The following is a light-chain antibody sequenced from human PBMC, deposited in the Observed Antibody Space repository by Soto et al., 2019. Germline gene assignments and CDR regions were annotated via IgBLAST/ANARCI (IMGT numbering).Light chain of an antibody. V-gene: IGKV3-15*01. J-gene: IGKJ1*01. CDR2: GAS. CDR3: QQYNNWPTWT. CDR1: TSVGRN. Sequence: EIVMTQSPATLSVSPGERATLSCRASTSVGRNLAWYRQKPGQAPRLLIYGASTRATGIPATFSGSGSGTEFTLTISSLQSEDFAVYYCQQYNNWPTWTFGQGTKVDIK.